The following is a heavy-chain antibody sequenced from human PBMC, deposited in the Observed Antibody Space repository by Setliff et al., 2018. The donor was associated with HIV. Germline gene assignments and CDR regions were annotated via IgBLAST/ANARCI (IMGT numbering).Heavy chain of an antibody. CDR2: IVPVLGIT. CDR1: GGTFNNDA. Sequence: SVKVSCKASGGTFNNDAISWVRQAPGQGLEWRGGIVPVLGITNYSPKFQGRVTITTDESTTTAYMDLSSLRSEDTAVYYCARDRLGHIDRPYFDYWGQGTLVTVSS. D-gene: IGHD2-21*01. V-gene: IGHV1-69*10. J-gene: IGHJ4*02. CDR3: ARDRLGHIDRPYFDY.